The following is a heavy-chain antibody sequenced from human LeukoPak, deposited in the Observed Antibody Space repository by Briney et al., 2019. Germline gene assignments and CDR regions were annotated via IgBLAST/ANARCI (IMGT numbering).Heavy chain of an antibody. Sequence: SETLSLTCTVSGGSISSYYWSWIRQPPGKGLEWIGYIYYSGSTNYNPSLKSRVTISVDTSKNQFSLKLSSVTAADTAVYYCARLVVSAALTLHWFDPWGQGTLVTVSS. V-gene: IGHV4-59*08. CDR3: ARLVVSAALTLHWFDP. D-gene: IGHD2-2*01. J-gene: IGHJ5*02. CDR2: IYYSGST. CDR1: GGSISSYY.